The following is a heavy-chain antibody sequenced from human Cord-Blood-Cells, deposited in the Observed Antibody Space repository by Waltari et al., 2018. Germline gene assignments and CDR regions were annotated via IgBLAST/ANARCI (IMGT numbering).Heavy chain of an antibody. CDR1: GYNFTRYA. J-gene: IGHJ5*02. CDR3: AREAVRSMFDP. CDR2: INAGNGNT. Sequence: QVQLVQSGAEVTKPGASVKVSCKASGYNFTRYAMHWVRQAPGQRLEWMGWINAGNGNTKYSQKFQGRVTITRDTSASTAYMELSSLRSEDTAVYYCAREAVRSMFDPWGQGTLVTVSS. D-gene: IGHD4-17*01. V-gene: IGHV1-3*01.